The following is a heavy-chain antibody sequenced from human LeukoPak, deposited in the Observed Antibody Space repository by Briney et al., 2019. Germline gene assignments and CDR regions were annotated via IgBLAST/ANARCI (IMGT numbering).Heavy chain of an antibody. Sequence: PGGSLRLSCAASGFTFSSYAMSWVRQAPGKGLEWVSAISGSGGSTYYADSVKGRFPISRDNSKNTPYLQMNSLRAEDTAVYYCAKDPKAYYYDSSGYYHDYWGQGTLVTVSS. CDR2: ISGSGGST. CDR1: GFTFSSYA. J-gene: IGHJ4*02. V-gene: IGHV3-23*01. D-gene: IGHD3-22*01. CDR3: AKDPKAYYYDSSGYYHDY.